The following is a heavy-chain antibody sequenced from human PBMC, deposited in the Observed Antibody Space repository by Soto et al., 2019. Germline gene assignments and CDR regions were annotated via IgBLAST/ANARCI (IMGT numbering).Heavy chain of an antibody. J-gene: IGHJ5*02. D-gene: IGHD6-13*01. V-gene: IGHV2-5*01. Sequence: QITLKESGHSLVKPTQTLTLTCTFSGFSLSTSGVGVGWHRLPPGKALEWLALLYWNDDKRYSPSLKSRLIITNDTTNNQVVLTMTIMDPVDTATYYCPHSIATPNWFDPWGQGTLVTVCS. CDR1: GFSLSTSGVG. CDR3: PHSIATPNWFDP. CDR2: LYWNDDK.